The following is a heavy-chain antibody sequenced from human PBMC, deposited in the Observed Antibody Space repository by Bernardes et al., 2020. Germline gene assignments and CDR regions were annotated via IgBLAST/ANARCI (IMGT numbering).Heavy chain of an antibody. V-gene: IGHV3-23*01. Sequence: GGSLRLSGAASGFTFSSYAMSWVRQAPGKGLEWVSTVRGDGSNAYYADSLKGRFTISRDNSKNTLYLQMNSLRAEDTALYYCAKDAYSYGPNWFDPWGQGTLVTVSS. CDR1: GFTFSSYA. CDR3: AKDAYSYGPNWFDP. D-gene: IGHD5-18*01. CDR2: VRGDGSNA. J-gene: IGHJ5*02.